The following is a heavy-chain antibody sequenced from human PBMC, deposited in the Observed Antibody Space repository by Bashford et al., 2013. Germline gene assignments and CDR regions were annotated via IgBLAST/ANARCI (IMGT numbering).Heavy chain of an antibody. Sequence: VRQAPGKGLEWVSSISSSSSYIYYADSVKGRFTVSRDNSKNTLFLQMNSLRADDTAVYYCAKDRGELSLYGMDVWGQGTTVTVSS. V-gene: IGHV3-21*04. CDR3: AKDRGELSLYGMDV. D-gene: IGHD1-26*01. J-gene: IGHJ6*02. CDR2: ISSSSSYI.